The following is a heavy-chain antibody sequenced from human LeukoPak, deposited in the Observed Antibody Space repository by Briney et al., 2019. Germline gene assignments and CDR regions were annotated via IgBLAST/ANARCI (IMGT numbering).Heavy chain of an antibody. D-gene: IGHD4-17*01. CDR1: GGSISSYY. CDR3: ARHAYGDYHFNWFDP. V-gene: IGHV4-59*08. Sequence: SETLSLTCTVSGGSISSYYWSWIRQPPGKGLEWIGYIYYSGSTNYSPSLKSRVTISVDTSKNQFSLKLSSVTAADTAVYYCARHAYGDYHFNWFDPWGQGTLVTVSS. CDR2: IYYSGST. J-gene: IGHJ5*02.